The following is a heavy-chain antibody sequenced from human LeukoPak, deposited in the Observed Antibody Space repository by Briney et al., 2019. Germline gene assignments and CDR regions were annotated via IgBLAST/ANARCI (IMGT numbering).Heavy chain of an antibody. CDR1: GCRFTSYW. CDR3: AIALRITMVRGVNEYYFDY. J-gene: IGHJ4*02. CDR2: IYPGDSDT. Sequence: GESLKISCKGSGCRFTSYWIGWVRQMPGKGLEWMGIIYPGDSDTRYSPSFQGQVTISADKSISTAYLQWSSLKASDTAMYYCAIALRITMVRGVNEYYFDYWGQGTLVTVSS. D-gene: IGHD3-10*01. V-gene: IGHV5-51*01.